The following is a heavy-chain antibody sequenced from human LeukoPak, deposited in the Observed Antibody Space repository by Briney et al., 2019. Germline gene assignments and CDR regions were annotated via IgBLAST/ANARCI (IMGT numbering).Heavy chain of an antibody. V-gene: IGHV1-8*03. Sequence: ASVKVSCKASGYTFTSHDINSVRQAPGQGLEWMGWMNPNSGNTGYAQKFQGRVTITRNTSISTAYMELSSLRSEDTAVYYCALRGVGSRFDPWGQGTLVTVSS. CDR2: MNPNSGNT. J-gene: IGHJ5*02. CDR3: ALRGVGSRFDP. D-gene: IGHD3-16*01. CDR1: GYTFTSHD.